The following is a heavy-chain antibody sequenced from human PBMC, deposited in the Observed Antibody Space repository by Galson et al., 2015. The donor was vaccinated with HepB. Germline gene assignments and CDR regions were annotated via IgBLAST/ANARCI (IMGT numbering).Heavy chain of an antibody. J-gene: IGHJ2*01. V-gene: IGHV1-69*13. CDR1: GGTFNDHA. CDR3: TGGASGDYDSSGYWAFAL. Sequence: SVKVSCKASGGTFNDHALNWVRQAPGQGLEWMGGIIPSFGTPNYAPHFQARLTISADASAGTIYMNLDSLRSDDTAIYYCTGGASGDYDSSGYWAFALWGRGTLVTVSS. D-gene: IGHD3-22*01. CDR2: IIPSFGTP.